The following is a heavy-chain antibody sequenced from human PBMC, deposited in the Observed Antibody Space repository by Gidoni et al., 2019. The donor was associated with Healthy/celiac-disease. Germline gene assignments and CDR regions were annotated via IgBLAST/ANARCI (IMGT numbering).Heavy chain of an antibody. CDR3: ARGAYGSGVYYYGMDV. CDR1: GFTFSSYA. V-gene: IGHV3-30-3*01. D-gene: IGHD3-10*01. CDR2: ISYDGSNK. J-gene: IGHJ6*02. Sequence: QVQLLESGGGVVQPGRSLRLSFAASGFTFSSYAMHWVRQAPGKGLEWVAVISYDGSNKYYADSVKGRFTISRDNSKNTLYLQMNSLRAEDTAVYYCARGAYGSGVYYYGMDVWGQGTTVTVSS.